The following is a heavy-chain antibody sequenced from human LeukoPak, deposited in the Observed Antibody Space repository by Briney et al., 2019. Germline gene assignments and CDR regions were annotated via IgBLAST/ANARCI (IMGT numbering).Heavy chain of an antibody. V-gene: IGHV3-74*03. J-gene: IGHJ4*02. CDR1: GFTSRSYW. CDR3: ARDLPYSSSWRGYYFDY. D-gene: IGHD6-13*01. Sequence: GGSLRLSCEASGFTSRSYWMHWVRRAPGKGLVWVSGIKPDGVTTYEDSVKGRVTISRDNAKNTLFLQMVSLRAEDTAVYYCARDLPYSSSWRGYYFDYWGQGTLVTVSS. CDR2: IKPDGVTT.